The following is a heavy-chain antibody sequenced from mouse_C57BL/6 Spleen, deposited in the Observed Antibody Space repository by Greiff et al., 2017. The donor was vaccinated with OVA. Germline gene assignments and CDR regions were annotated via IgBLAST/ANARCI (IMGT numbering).Heavy chain of an antibody. CDR1: GYTFTSYW. CDR3: AREGPTTVVADY. D-gene: IGHD1-1*01. Sequence: QVQLQQPGAELVRPGSSVKLSCKASGYTFTSYWMHWVKQRPIQGLEWIGNIDPSDSETHYNQKFKDKATLTVDKSSSTAYMQLSSLTSEDSAVDYCAREGPTTVVADYWGQGTTLTVSS. J-gene: IGHJ2*01. V-gene: IGHV1-52*01. CDR2: IDPSDSET.